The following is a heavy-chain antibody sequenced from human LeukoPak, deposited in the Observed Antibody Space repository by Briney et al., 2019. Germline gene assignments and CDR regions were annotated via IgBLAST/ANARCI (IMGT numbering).Heavy chain of an antibody. CDR2: INPNSGGT. J-gene: IGHJ3*02. V-gene: IGHV1-2*06. CDR3: ARSKTGNDAFDI. D-gene: IGHD1-14*01. Sequence: ASVKVSCKASGYTFTGYYMRWVRQAPGQGIEWMGRINPNSGGTNYAQKFQGRVTMTRDTSISTAYMELSRLRSDDTAVYYCARSKTGNDAFDIWGQGTMVTVSS. CDR1: GYTFTGYY.